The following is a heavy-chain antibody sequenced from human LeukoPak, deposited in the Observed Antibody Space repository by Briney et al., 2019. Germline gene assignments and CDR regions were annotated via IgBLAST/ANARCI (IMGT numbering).Heavy chain of an antibody. Sequence: GRSLRLSCAPSGSSFSSYWTHSVRQAPGKGLVWVSRINSEVGSTNYAGSVKSRFTISRDNAKNTLYLQMNSLRAEDTAVYYCARASAAGIMLDSWGQGTLVTVSS. J-gene: IGHJ4*02. D-gene: IGHD6-13*01. CDR3: ARASAAGIMLDS. CDR2: INSEVGST. CDR1: GSSFSSYW. V-gene: IGHV3-74*01.